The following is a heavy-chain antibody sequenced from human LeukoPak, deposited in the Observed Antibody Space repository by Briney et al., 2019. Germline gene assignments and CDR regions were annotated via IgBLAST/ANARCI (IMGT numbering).Heavy chain of an antibody. V-gene: IGHV3-66*01. CDR3: AKDGIYSNFDY. J-gene: IGHJ4*02. CDR1: GFTVSSNY. CDR2: IYSGGST. D-gene: IGHD1-26*01. Sequence: GGSLRLSCAASGFTVSSNYMSWVRQAPGKGLEWVSSIYSGGSTYYTGSVKDRFTISRDNSKNTLFLQMNSLRAEDTAVYYCAKDGIYSNFDYWGQGTLLTVSS.